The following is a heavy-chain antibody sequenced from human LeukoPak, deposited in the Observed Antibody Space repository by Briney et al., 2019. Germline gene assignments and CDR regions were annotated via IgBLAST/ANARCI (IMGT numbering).Heavy chain of an antibody. CDR2: ISWDGGST. D-gene: IGHD3-22*01. CDR1: GFTFDDYT. Sequence: GGSLRLSCAASGFTFDDYTMHWVRQAPGKGLEWVPLISWDGGSTYYADSVKGRFTISRDNSKNSQYLQMNSLRTEDTALYYCAKDTDDSSGYSYYFDYWGQGTLVTVSS. CDR3: AKDTDDSSGYSYYFDY. J-gene: IGHJ4*02. V-gene: IGHV3-43*01.